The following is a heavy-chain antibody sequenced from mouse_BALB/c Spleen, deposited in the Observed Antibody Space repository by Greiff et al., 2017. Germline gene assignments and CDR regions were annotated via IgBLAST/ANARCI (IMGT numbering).Heavy chain of an antibody. Sequence: EVQVVESGGGLVQPGGSLKLSCAASGFTFSSYGMSWVRQTPDKRLELVATINSNGGSTYYPDSVKGRFTISRDNAKNTLYLQMSSLKSEDTAMYYCARDQSWDGFDYWGQGTTLTVSS. CDR3: ARDQSWDGFDY. CDR1: GFTFSSYG. D-gene: IGHD4-1*01. CDR2: INSNGGST. V-gene: IGHV5-6-3*01. J-gene: IGHJ2*01.